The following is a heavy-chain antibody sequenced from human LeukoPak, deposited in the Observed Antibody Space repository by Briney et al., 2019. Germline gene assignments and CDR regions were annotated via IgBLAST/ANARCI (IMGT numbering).Heavy chain of an antibody. J-gene: IGHJ6*02. CDR1: GGSISSYY. V-gene: IGHV4-59*01. CDR3: ARDSSYGYAGDYYYSYGMDV. CDR2: IYYSGST. Sequence: SETLSLTCTVSGGSISSYYWSWIRQPPGRGLEWIGYIYYSGSTNYNPSLKSRVTISVDTSKNQFSLKLSSVTAADTAVYYCARDSSYGYAGDYYYSYGMDVWGQGSTVTVSS. D-gene: IGHD5-18*01.